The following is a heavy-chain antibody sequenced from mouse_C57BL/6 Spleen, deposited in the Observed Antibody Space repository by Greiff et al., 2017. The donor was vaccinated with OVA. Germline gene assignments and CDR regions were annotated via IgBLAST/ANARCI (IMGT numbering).Heavy chain of an antibody. CDR3: ASGGSSGRFDY. V-gene: IGHV1-61*01. CDR2: IYPSNSET. J-gene: IGHJ2*01. CDR1: GYTFTSYW. D-gene: IGHD3-2*02. Sequence: QVQLKQSGAELVRPGSSVKLSCKASGYTFTSYWMDWVKQRPGKGLEWIGNIYPSNSETHYNQKFKDKATLTVDKSSSTAYMQLSSLTSEDSAVYYCASGGSSGRFDYWGQGTTLTVSS.